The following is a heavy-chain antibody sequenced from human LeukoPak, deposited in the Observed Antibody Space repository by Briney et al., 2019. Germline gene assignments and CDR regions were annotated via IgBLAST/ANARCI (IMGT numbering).Heavy chain of an antibody. J-gene: IGHJ4*02. V-gene: IGHV4-31*11. D-gene: IGHD5-24*01. Sequence: SETLSLTCAVYGGSFSGYYWSWIRRHPGKGLEWIGYIYYSGSSYYNPSLRSRVTISVDTSKNHFSLKLSSVTAADTAVYYCARNRDGYNSFDYWGQGTLVTVSS. CDR1: GGSFSGYY. CDR3: ARNRDGYNSFDY. CDR2: IYYSGSS.